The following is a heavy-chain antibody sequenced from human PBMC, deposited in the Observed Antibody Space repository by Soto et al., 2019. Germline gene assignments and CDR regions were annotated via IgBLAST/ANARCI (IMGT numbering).Heavy chain of an antibody. V-gene: IGHV3-7*01. D-gene: IGHD1-26*01. Sequence: VGSLRLSCAASGFTFSSYWVSWVRQAPGKGLEWVANIKQDGSEKYYVDSVKGRFTISRDNAKNSLYLQMNSLRAEDTAVYYCARDSATSLNYFDYWGQGTLVTVSS. J-gene: IGHJ4*02. CDR1: GFTFSSYW. CDR3: ARDSATSLNYFDY. CDR2: IKQDGSEK.